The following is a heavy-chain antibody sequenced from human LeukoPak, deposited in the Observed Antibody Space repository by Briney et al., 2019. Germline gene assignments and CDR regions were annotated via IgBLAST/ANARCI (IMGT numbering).Heavy chain of an antibody. Sequence: GGSLRLSCAASGFTFSDYSMNWVRQAPGEGLEWVSSISSRSLYIHYADSVKGRFTISRDNAKNSLYLQMNSLRDEDTAVYYCARGRGGSGREAYNVDYWGQGTLVTVSS. CDR3: ARGRGGSGREAYNVDY. CDR1: GFTFSDYS. CDR2: ISSRSLYI. V-gene: IGHV3-21*01. D-gene: IGHD6-13*01. J-gene: IGHJ4*02.